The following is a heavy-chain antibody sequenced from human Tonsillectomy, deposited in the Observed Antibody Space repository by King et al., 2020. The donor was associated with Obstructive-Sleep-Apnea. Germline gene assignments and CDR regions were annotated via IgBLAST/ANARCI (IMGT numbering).Heavy chain of an antibody. V-gene: IGHV3-9*03. CDR3: ATDIGSVGATVDY. Sequence: VQLVESGGGLVQPGRSLRLSCAASGFTFDDYAMHWVRQAPGKGLDWVSGISWNSGSIAYADSVKGRFTISRDNAKNSLYLQMNSLRAEDMALYYCATDIGSVGATVDYWGQGTLVTVSS. D-gene: IGHD1-26*01. CDR1: GFTFDDYA. CDR2: ISWNSGSI. J-gene: IGHJ4*02.